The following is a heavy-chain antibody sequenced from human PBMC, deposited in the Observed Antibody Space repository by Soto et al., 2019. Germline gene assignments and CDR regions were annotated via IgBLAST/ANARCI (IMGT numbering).Heavy chain of an antibody. CDR2: IYYSGST. CDR1: GGSISSYY. J-gene: IGHJ4*02. Sequence: SETLSLSCTVSGGSISSYYWSWIRQHPGKGLEWIGYIYYSGSTNYNPSIKSRVTISVDTSKNQFSLKLSSVTAADTAVYYCARAGSGTGHDDGGQGTLVTVSS. CDR3: ARAGSGTGHDD. V-gene: IGHV4-59*01. D-gene: IGHD3-10*01.